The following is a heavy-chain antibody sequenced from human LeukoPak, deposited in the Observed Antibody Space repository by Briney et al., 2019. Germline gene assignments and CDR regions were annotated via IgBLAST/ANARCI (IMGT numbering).Heavy chain of an antibody. CDR2: IYHSGST. Sequence: PSQTLSLTCTVSGGSISSGSYYWGWIRQPPEKGLEWIGSIYHSGSTYYNPSLKSRVTISVDTSKNQFSLKLSSVTAADTAVYYCAREGYYDSSGYYNVLYYFDYWGQGTLVTVSS. J-gene: IGHJ4*02. CDR3: AREGYYDSSGYYNVLYYFDY. D-gene: IGHD3-22*01. CDR1: GGSISSGSYY. V-gene: IGHV4-39*07.